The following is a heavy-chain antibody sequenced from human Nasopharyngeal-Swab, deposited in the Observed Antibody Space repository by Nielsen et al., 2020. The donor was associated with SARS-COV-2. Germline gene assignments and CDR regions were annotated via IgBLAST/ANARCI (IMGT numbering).Heavy chain of an antibody. D-gene: IGHD6-19*01. CDR2: IYYSGSTYSGST. Sequence: SETLSLTCTVSGGSISSYYWSWIRQPPGKGLEWIGYIYYSGSTYSGSTNYNPSLKSRLTISIDTSKSQFSLKLSSVTAADTAVYYCARGRAVADSWGQGTLVTVSS. J-gene: IGHJ4*02. V-gene: IGHV4-59*01. CDR3: ARGRAVADS. CDR1: GGSISSYY.